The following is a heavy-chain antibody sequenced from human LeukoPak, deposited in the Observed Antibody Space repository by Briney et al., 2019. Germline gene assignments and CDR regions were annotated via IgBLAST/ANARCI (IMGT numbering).Heavy chain of an antibody. Sequence: GGSLRLSCAASGFTHSSYAMHWVRQAPGRGLEWVAVISYEGSYKYYADSVKGRFTISRDNSQNTLYLQVNSLRAAGTAVYYFAREYSAWYTMDYWGQGTLVTVSS. D-gene: IGHD6-19*01. V-gene: IGHV3-30-3*01. J-gene: IGHJ4*02. CDR1: GFTHSSYA. CDR2: ISYEGSYK. CDR3: AREYSAWYTMDY.